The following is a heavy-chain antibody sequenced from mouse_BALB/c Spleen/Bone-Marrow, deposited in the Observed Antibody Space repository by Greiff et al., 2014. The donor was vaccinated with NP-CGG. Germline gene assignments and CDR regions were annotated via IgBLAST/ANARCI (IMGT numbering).Heavy chain of an antibody. V-gene: IGHV5-6-5*01. Sequence: EVHLEQSGGGLVKPGGSLKLSCAASGFTFSGYSMPWVRQIPEKSLEWVASIGSGGSTYYPDSVKGRFTISRDNARNILYLQMSSLRSEDTAMYYCARGGLRYFDDWGAGTTVTVSS. J-gene: IGHJ1*01. CDR1: GFTFSGYS. D-gene: IGHD3-2*02. CDR2: IGSGGST. CDR3: ARGGLRYFDD.